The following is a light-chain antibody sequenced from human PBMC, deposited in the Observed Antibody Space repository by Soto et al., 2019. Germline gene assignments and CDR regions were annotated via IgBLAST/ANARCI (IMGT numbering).Light chain of an antibody. V-gene: IGKV3-20*01. J-gene: IGKJ2*01. CDR2: GAS. CDR1: QTVSSSY. Sequence: EIVLTQSPGTLSLSPGERATLSCRASQTVSSSYLAWYQHKPGQAPRHLIYGASSRATGIPDRFSGSGSGTDFTLTISRLEPADFAVYYCQQYVSSPLYTFGQGTKLEIK. CDR3: QQYVSSPLYT.